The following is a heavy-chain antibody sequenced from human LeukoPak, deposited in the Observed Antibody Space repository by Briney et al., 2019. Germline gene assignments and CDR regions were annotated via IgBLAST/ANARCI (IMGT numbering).Heavy chain of an antibody. Sequence: SVKVSCKASGGTFSSYAISWVRQAPGQGLEWMGRIIPILGIANYAQKFQGRVTITADKSTSTAYMELSSLRSEDTAVYYCARVRCSGGSCYSQYFQHWGQGTLVTVSS. D-gene: IGHD2-15*01. CDR3: ARVRCSGGSCYSQYFQH. CDR1: GGTFSSYA. J-gene: IGHJ1*01. CDR2: IIPILGIA. V-gene: IGHV1-69*04.